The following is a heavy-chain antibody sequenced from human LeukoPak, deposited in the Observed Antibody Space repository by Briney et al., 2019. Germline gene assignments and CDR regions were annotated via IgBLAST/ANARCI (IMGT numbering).Heavy chain of an antibody. V-gene: IGHV4-4*07. CDR3: ARQVYSSSWSYYFEY. J-gene: IGHJ4*02. CDR1: GGSISSYY. Sequence: SETLSLTCSVSGGSISSYYWSWIRQPAGKGLEWIGRIYTSGSTNYNPSLKSRVTMSVDTSKNQFSLKLSSVTAADTAVYYCARQVYSSSWSYYFEYWGQGILVTVSS. CDR2: IYTSGST. D-gene: IGHD6-13*01.